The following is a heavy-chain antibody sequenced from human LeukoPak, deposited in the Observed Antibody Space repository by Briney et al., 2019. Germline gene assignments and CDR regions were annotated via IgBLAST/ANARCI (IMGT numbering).Heavy chain of an antibody. CDR3: ARDIKWEPLDY. D-gene: IGHD1-26*01. Sequence: ASVKVSCKASGFIFTKYGISWVRQAPGQGLEWVGWISGYNGDTNYAQKLQGRVTMTTDTSTSTAYMELRSLRSDDTAVYYCARDIKWEPLDYWGQGTLVTVSS. CDR1: GFIFTKYG. CDR2: ISGYNGDT. J-gene: IGHJ4*02. V-gene: IGHV1-18*01.